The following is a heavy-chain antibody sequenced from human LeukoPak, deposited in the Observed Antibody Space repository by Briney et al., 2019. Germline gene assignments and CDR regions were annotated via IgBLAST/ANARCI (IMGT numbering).Heavy chain of an antibody. J-gene: IGHJ4*02. CDR1: GGSISTYY. Sequence: SETLSLTCTVSGGSISTYYWSWIRQPAGKGLEYIGRVYASGSTNYNPSLKSRVTISLDTSKNQFSLKLSSVTAADTAVYYCARPRLLYGPGPTLVWGPGTLVTVSS. V-gene: IGHV4-4*07. CDR2: VYASGST. D-gene: IGHD2/OR15-2a*01. CDR3: ARPRLLYGPGPTLV.